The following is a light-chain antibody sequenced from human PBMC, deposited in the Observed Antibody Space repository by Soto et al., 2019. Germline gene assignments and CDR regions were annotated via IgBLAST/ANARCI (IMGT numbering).Light chain of an antibody. CDR3: QQYHNSPPT. CDR2: GAS. Sequence: EIVLAQSPGTLSLSPGDRGTLACRTSQSVSDNYLAWYQRKPGQAPRLLIYGASSRATGIPDRFSGGGSGTDFTLTISRLEPEDFAVYYCQQYHNSPPTFGQGTKVDIK. J-gene: IGKJ1*01. V-gene: IGKV3-20*01. CDR1: QSVSDNY.